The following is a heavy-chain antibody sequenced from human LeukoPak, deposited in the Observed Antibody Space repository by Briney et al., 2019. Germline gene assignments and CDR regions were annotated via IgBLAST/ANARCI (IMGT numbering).Heavy chain of an antibody. CDR1: GYSFTSYW. CDR2: IYPGDSDT. D-gene: IGHD1-20*01. CDR3: ARREGITGNTKWFDP. J-gene: IGHJ5*02. V-gene: IGHV5-51*01. Sequence: GESLKISCKGSGYSFTSYWIGWVRQMPGKGLEWMGIIYPGDSDTRYSPSFQGQVTISVDKSISTAYLQWSSLKASDTAMYYCARREGITGNTKWFDPWGQGTLVTVSS.